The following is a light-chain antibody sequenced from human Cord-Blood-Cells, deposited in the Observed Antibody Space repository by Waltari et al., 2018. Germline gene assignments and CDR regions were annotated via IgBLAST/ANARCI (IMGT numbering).Light chain of an antibody. CDR3: QQRET. Sequence: DIVFTQSPATLSLSPGERATLSCRASQSVSSYLAWYQQKPGQAPRLLIYDASNRATGIPARFSGSGSGTDFTLTISSLEPEDFAVYYCQQRETFGQGTKLEIK. CDR2: DAS. V-gene: IGKV3-11*01. J-gene: IGKJ2*01. CDR1: QSVSSY.